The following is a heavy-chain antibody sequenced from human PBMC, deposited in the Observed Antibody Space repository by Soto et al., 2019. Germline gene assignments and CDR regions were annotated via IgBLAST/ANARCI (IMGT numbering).Heavy chain of an antibody. V-gene: IGHV4-61*01. Sequence: SETLSLTCTVSGGSVSSGSYYWSWIRQPPGKGLEWIGYIYYSGSTNYNPSLKSRVTISVDTSKNQFSLKLSSVTAADTAVYYCARDYYESSGYLYYGMDVWGQGTTVTVSS. CDR2: IYYSGST. D-gene: IGHD3-22*01. J-gene: IGHJ6*02. CDR3: ARDYYESSGYLYYGMDV. CDR1: GGSVSSGSYY.